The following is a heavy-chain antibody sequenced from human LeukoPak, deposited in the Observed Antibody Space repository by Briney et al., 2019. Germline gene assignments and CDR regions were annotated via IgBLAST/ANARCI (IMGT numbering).Heavy chain of an antibody. CDR2: IIPIFGTA. CDR1: GGTFSSYA. J-gene: IGHJ5*02. V-gene: IGHV1-69*13. CDR3: ARVPPPYYGSGSYYNFGWFDP. Sequence: SVKVSCKASGGTFSSYAISWVRQAPGQGLEWMGGIIPIFGTANYAQKFQGRVTITADESTSTAYMELSSLRSEDTAVYYCARVPPPYYGSGSYYNFGWFDPWGQGTLVTVSS. D-gene: IGHD3-10*01.